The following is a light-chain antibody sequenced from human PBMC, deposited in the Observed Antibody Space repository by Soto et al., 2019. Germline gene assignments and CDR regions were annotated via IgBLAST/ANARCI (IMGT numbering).Light chain of an antibody. J-gene: IGKJ2*02. Sequence: EIVLTQSPGTLSLSPGERATLSCRASQSLSSNYLAWYQQKPGQALRLLIHGASSRATGIPDRFSGSGSGTDFTLTISRLEPEDFAVYYCQQYGSSVWTFGQGTKLEIK. CDR1: QSLSSNY. CDR3: QQYGSSVWT. CDR2: GAS. V-gene: IGKV3-20*01.